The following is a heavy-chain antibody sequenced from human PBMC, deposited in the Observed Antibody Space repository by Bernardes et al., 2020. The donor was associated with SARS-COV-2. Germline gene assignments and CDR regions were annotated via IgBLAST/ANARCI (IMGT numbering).Heavy chain of an antibody. V-gene: IGHV4-39*01. Sequence: SETLSLTCIVSGGSISSASYYWGWIRQPPGKGLECIGLIDDSGSIYYNPSLKSPFTITVDTSKNQFSLKLRSVTAADTAVYYCARGSSVSSCYAMEVWGQGTTVTVSS. CDR3: ARGSSVSSCYAMEV. J-gene: IGHJ6*02. CDR2: IDDSGSI. CDR1: GGSISSASYY. D-gene: IGHD6-13*01.